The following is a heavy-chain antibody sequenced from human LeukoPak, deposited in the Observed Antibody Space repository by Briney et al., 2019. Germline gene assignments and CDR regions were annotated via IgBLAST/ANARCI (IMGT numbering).Heavy chain of an antibody. D-gene: IGHD6-13*01. CDR1: GFTFSSYD. J-gene: IGHJ5*01. CDR2: IGTAGDT. V-gene: IGHV3-13*01. CDR3: ARDLSPGYSSNWYDY. Sequence: GGSLRLSCAASGFTFSSYDMHWVRQAAGKGLEWVSAIGTAGDTYYPGSVKGRFTISRENAKNSLYLQMNSLRAEDTAVYFCARDLSPGYSSNWYDYWGQGTLVTVSS.